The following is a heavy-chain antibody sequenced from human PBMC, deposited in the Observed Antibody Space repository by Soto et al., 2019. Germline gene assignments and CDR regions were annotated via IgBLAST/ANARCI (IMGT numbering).Heavy chain of an antibody. CDR3: ARVGQYTYYYYYGMAV. Sequence: SGGSLRLSCAASGFTFSSYAMHWVRQAPGKGLEWVAVISYDGSNKYYADSVKGRFTISRDNSKNTLYLQMDSLRAEDTAVYYCARVGQYTYYYYYGMAVWGQGTTVTVSS. CDR2: ISYDGSNK. V-gene: IGHV3-30*14. J-gene: IGHJ6*02. CDR1: GFTFSSYA. D-gene: IGHD4-4*01.